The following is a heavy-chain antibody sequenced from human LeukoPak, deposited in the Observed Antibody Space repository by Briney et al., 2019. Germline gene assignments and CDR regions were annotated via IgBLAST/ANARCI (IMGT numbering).Heavy chain of an antibody. D-gene: IGHD2/OR15-2a*01. CDR3: ARAFRARYFDL. V-gene: IGHV4-39*01. CDR1: GGSVTTSSYY. Sequence: SETLSLTCTVSGGSVTTSSYYWGWIRQPPGRGLEWIGIIYYSGSTYYNPSLKGRVTISVDTSKNQFSLKLSSVTAADTAVYYCARAFRARYFDLWGRGTLVTVSS. CDR2: IYYSGST. J-gene: IGHJ2*01.